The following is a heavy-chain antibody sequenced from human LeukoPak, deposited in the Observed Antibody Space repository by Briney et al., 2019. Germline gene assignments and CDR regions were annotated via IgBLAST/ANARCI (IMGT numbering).Heavy chain of an antibody. J-gene: IGHJ2*01. Sequence: ETLSRTCSVSGGSISSYYWRWIGQPPRKGLQWIGSIYYSGSTNYTPSLKSRVTISVDMSKHQFSLKLSSVTAADTAVYYCARARRDGYNFPCYFDLWGRGTLVTVSS. CDR3: ARARRDGYNFPCYFDL. D-gene: IGHD5-24*01. CDR1: GGSISSYY. CDR2: IYYSGST. V-gene: IGHV4-59*01.